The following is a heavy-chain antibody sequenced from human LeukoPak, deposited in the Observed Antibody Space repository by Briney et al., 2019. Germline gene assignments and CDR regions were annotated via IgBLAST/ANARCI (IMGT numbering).Heavy chain of an antibody. CDR2: ISAGGGAI. CDR1: GFTFSNYD. CDR3: AKDRARAAAGFFDY. D-gene: IGHD6-13*01. V-gene: IGHV3-23*01. J-gene: IGHJ4*02. Sequence: GGSLRLSCAASGFTFSNYDMGWVRQAPGEGLEWVSSISAGGGAIYYADSVKGRFTISRDNSKNTLDLQLNSLRAEDTAVYYCAKDRARAAAGFFDYWGQGTLVTVSS.